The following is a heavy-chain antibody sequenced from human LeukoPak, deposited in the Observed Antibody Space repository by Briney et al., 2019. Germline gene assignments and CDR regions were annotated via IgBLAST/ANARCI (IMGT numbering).Heavy chain of an antibody. CDR2: ISSSSSYI. CDR1: GFTFSSYS. Sequence: GGSLRLSCAASGFTFSSYSMNWVRQAPGKGLEWASSISSSSSYIYYADSVKGRFTIARDNAKTSLYLQMNSLRAEDTAVYYCARGETAMVDYWGQGTLVTVSS. J-gene: IGHJ4*02. V-gene: IGHV3-21*01. CDR3: ARGETAMVDY. D-gene: IGHD5-18*01.